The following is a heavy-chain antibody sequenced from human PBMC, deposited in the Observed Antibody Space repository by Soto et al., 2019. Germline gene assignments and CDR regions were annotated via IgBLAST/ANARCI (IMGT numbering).Heavy chain of an antibody. CDR3: ARDYRPDSGGIDAFDI. J-gene: IGHJ3*02. Sequence: GSLSLSCAASGFTFSSYSMNWVRHAPAKGLDWVSSISTSTSYIYYSNSLQGRFTIATDNAKSSLYLQMNSLGGADNAVYYCARDYRPDSGGIDAFDIWGQRTMLTVSS. CDR1: GFTFSSYS. D-gene: IGHD4-17*01. V-gene: IGHV3-21*01. CDR2: ISTSTSYI.